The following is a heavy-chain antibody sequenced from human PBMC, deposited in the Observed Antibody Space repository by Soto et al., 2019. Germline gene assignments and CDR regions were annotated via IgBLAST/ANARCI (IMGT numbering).Heavy chain of an antibody. CDR1: GFSLSTSGMC. J-gene: IGHJ5*02. D-gene: IGHD3-10*01. V-gene: IGHV2-70*12. Sequence: SGPTLVNPTQTLTLTCTFSGFSLSTSGMCVSWIRQPPGKALEWLARIDWDDDKYYSTSLKSRLTITKDTSKNQVVLTMTNMDPVDTATYYCAHRPSRVSRFGEFLHKKMYNWFDPWGQGTLVTVSS. CDR3: AHRPSRVSRFGEFLHKKMYNWFDP. CDR2: IDWDDDK.